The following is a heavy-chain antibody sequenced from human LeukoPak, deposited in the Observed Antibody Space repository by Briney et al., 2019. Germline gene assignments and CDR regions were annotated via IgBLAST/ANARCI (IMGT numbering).Heavy chain of an antibody. V-gene: IGHV4-34*01. CDR1: GGSFSGYY. J-gene: IGHJ4*02. D-gene: IGHD6-13*01. CDR3: ARGWIAAAGTNFDY. CDR2: INHSGST. Sequence: PSETLSLTCAVYGGSFSGYYWSWIRQPPGKGLEWIGEINHSGSTNYNPSLKSRVTISVDTSKNQFSLKLGSVTAADTAVYYCARGWIAAAGTNFDYWGQGTLVTVSS.